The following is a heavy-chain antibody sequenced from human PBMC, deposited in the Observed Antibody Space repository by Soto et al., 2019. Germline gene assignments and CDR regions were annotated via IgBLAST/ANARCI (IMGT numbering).Heavy chain of an antibody. V-gene: IGHV3-48*02. D-gene: IGHD1-7*01. J-gene: IGHJ6*02. CDR1: GFTFSAYT. Sequence: EVQLVESGGGLVQPGGSLRLSCAGSGFTFSAYTMNWVRQAPGKGLEWVSYINSGGNPIYYADSVKGRFTISRDDAKNSLYLQINSLRDEDTAVYYCARTGANVGLDVWGHGTTVTVSS. CDR3: ARTGANVGLDV. CDR2: INSGGNPI.